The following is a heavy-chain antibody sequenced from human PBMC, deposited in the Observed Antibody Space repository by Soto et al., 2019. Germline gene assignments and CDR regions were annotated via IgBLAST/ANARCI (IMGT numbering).Heavy chain of an antibody. CDR3: AREGDDYGDYKRAFDI. V-gene: IGHV3-21*01. J-gene: IGHJ3*02. Sequence: EVQLVESGGGLVKPGGSLRLSCEASGFTFRSYSMNWVRQAPGKGLEWVSSISTTSSYIYYGDSVKGRFTISSDNAKNSLLLQMNSPRDDDTAIYYCAREGDDYGDYKRAFDIWGQGTTVTVSS. CDR1: GFTFRSYS. D-gene: IGHD4-17*01. CDR2: ISTTSSYI.